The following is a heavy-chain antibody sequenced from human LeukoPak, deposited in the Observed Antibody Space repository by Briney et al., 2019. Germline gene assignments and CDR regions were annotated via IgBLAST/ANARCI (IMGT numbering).Heavy chain of an antibody. CDR3: ASTGDSSGWYYDY. CDR2: IEQGGSTK. V-gene: IGHV3-7*03. CDR1: GFTFNIYW. D-gene: IGHD6-19*01. Sequence: GGSLRLSCAASGFTFNIYWMAWVRQAPGKGLEWVANIEQGGSTKYYADSVKGRFTISRDNAKNSPYLQMNSLRAEDTAVYYCASTGDSSGWYYDYWGQGTLVTVSS. J-gene: IGHJ4*02.